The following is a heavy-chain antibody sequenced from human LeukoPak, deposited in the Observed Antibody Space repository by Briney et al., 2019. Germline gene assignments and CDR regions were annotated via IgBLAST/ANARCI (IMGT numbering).Heavy chain of an antibody. D-gene: IGHD3-10*01. Sequence: GESLRLSCAASGFTFSNYWMTWVRQSPGKGLVWVAIINQDGSGKYYVDSVKGRFTISRDNAKNSLYLQMSSLRAEDTAVYYCARGGHRQKEFWGQGTLVTVSS. V-gene: IGHV3-7*01. CDR2: INQDGSGK. J-gene: IGHJ4*02. CDR3: ARGGHRQKEF. CDR1: GFTFSNYW.